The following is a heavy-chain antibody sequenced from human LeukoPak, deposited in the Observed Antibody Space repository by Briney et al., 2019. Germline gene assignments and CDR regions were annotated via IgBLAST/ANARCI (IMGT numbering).Heavy chain of an antibody. D-gene: IGHD3-10*01. CDR2: ISSGSSTI. Sequence: GGSQRLFCAASGFIFSSFSMNWVRQAPGKGLEWVSYISSGSSTIYYADSVKGRFTLSRDNAKNSLFLEVNSLRDEDTAVYYCARAGGLLWFGEVLESSDAFHIWGQGTMVTVSS. V-gene: IGHV3-48*02. CDR3: ARAGGLLWFGEVLESSDAFHI. J-gene: IGHJ3*02. CDR1: GFIFSSFS.